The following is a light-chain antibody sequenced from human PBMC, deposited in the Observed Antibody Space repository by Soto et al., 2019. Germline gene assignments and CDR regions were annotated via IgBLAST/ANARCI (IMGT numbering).Light chain of an antibody. CDR2: AAS. J-gene: IGKJ1*01. CDR3: QQYYSYPT. Sequence: ALRMTQSPSSFSASTGDRVTITCRASQGISSYLAWYQQKPGKAPKLLIYAASTLQSGVQSRFSGSGSGTDFTLTISCLQSEDFATYYCQQYYSYPTFGQGTKVDIK. CDR1: QGISSY. V-gene: IGKV1-8*01.